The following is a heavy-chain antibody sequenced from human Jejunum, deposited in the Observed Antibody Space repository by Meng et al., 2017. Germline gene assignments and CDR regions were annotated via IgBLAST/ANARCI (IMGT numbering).Heavy chain of an antibody. CDR1: GFAVFTNY. V-gene: IGHV3-53*01. D-gene: IGHD6-19*01. Sequence: GESLKISCAASGFAVFTNYMSWVRQAPGKGLEWVAVIYSGGNTCYADPVKGRFTISRDNSKNTLYLQMNNMKVEDTAVYYCARDWVAVTDWGQGPLVTVSS. CDR3: ARDWVAVTD. J-gene: IGHJ4*02. CDR2: IYSGGNT.